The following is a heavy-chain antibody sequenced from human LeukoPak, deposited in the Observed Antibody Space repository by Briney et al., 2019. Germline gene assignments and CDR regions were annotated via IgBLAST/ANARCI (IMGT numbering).Heavy chain of an antibody. Sequence: ASVKVTFKASGYTFNTYGISWVRQAPGQGLEWMGWISASSGDTNYAQKLQGRVTMTTDTSTNTAYMELRSLTSDDTAIYYCARDDGIGSGSYCFGYWGERTLVTVSS. V-gene: IGHV1-18*01. D-gene: IGHD3-10*01. J-gene: IGHJ4*01. CDR1: GYTFNTYG. CDR2: ISASSGDT. CDR3: ARDDGIGSGSYCFGY.